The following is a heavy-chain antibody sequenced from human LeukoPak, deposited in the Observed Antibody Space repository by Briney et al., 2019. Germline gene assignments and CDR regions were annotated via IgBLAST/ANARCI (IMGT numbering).Heavy chain of an antibody. Sequence: SVKVSCKASGGTFSSYAISWVRQAPGQGLEWMGGIIPIFGTANYAQKFQGRVTITADKSASTAYMELSSLRSEDTAVYYCARDATGGYVGYWGQGTLVTVSS. CDR2: IIPIFGTA. V-gene: IGHV1-69*06. J-gene: IGHJ4*02. CDR3: ARDATGGYVGY. D-gene: IGHD5-12*01. CDR1: GGTFSSYA.